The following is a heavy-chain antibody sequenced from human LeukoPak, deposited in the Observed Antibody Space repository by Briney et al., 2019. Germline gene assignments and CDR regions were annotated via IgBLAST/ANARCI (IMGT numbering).Heavy chain of an antibody. CDR3: ARDGTRELDTGRNWFDP. D-gene: IGHD1-26*01. CDR1: GYTFSGYY. Sequence: ASVKVSCKASGYTFSGYYMHWVRQAPGQGLEWMGWINPNSGGTNYVQKFQGRVTMTRDTSITTAYMELSRLRSDDTAVYYCARDGTRELDTGRNWFDPWGQGTLVTVSS. CDR2: INPNSGGT. V-gene: IGHV1-2*02. J-gene: IGHJ5*02.